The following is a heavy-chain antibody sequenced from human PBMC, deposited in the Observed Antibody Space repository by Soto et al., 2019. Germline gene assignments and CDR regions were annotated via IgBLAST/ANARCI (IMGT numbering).Heavy chain of an antibody. Sequence: QVQLQESGPGLVKPSQTLSLTCTVSGGSISCAAYYWSWIRQHPGKGLEWIGYISHSGSTYYTPSLKSRVIISADTSKNQFSVNLTSVTAADTAVYYCAREYTYGSNFFDCWGQGALVTVSS. CDR3: AREYTYGSNFFDC. J-gene: IGHJ4*02. D-gene: IGHD5-18*01. CDR1: GGSISCAAYY. CDR2: ISHSGST. V-gene: IGHV4-31*03.